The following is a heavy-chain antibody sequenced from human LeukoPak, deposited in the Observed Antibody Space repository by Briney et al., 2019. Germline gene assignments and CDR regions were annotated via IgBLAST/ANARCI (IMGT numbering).Heavy chain of an antibody. CDR3: ARRARYHSSFLLDF. J-gene: IGHJ4*02. CDR2: VDPTDSDV. D-gene: IGHD6-13*01. Sequence: PGESLKISCKGSGFIFNTYWISWVRQMPGKGLEWMGIVDPTDSDVDYSPSFQGHVTISSDTSTSTVYLQWSSLKASDTAVYYCARRARYHSSFLLDFWGQGTQVIVSS. V-gene: IGHV5-10-1*01. CDR1: GFIFNTYW.